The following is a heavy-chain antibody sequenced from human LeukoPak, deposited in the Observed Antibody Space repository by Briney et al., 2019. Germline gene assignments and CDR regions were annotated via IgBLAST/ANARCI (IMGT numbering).Heavy chain of an antibody. CDR1: GFTFSSYG. D-gene: IGHD6-6*01. V-gene: IGHV3-23*01. J-gene: IGHJ4*02. CDR3: AKGRVRQLDPFDY. Sequence: GGSLRLSCAASGFTFSSYGMSWVRQAPGKGLEWVSGISGSGGSTYYADSVKGRFTISRDNSKNTLYLQMNNLRAEDTAVYYCAKGRVRQLDPFDYWGQGTLVTVSS. CDR2: ISGSGGST.